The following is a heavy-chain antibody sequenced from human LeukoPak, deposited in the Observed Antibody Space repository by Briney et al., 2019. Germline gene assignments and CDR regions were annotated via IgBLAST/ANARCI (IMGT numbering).Heavy chain of an antibody. CDR2: IKQDGSEK. Sequence: GGSLRLSWAASGFTFSSYWMSWVRKPPGKGREWGANIKQDGSEKYYVDSVKGRFTISRDNAKNSLYLQMNSLRAEDTAVYYCARDPLWSYDILTGWVYWGQGTLVTVSS. V-gene: IGHV3-7*01. CDR1: GFTFSSYW. D-gene: IGHD3-9*01. J-gene: IGHJ4*02. CDR3: ARDPLWSYDILTGWVY.